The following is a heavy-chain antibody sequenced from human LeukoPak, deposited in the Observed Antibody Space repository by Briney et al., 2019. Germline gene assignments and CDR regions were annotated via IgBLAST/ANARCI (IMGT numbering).Heavy chain of an antibody. CDR1: GFSFDDNA. Sequence: PGGSLRLSCAASGFSFDDNAMYWVRHAPGKGLEWVSLISGDGATTYYADSVKGRFNISRDNSESSLYLQMNSLRIEDSALYYCAKDNQRGGFQHWGQGTLVTVSS. CDR2: ISGDGATT. J-gene: IGHJ1*01. D-gene: IGHD3-16*01. CDR3: AKDNQRGGFQH. V-gene: IGHV3-43*02.